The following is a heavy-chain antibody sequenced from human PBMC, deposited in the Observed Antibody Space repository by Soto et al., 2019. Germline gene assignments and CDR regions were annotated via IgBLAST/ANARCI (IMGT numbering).Heavy chain of an antibody. D-gene: IGHD3-22*01. CDR1: GGTFSSYA. Sequence: GASVKVSCKASGGTFSSYAISWVRQAPGQGLEWMGGIIPIFGTANYAQKFQGRVTITADESTSTAYMELSSLRSEDTAVYYCARPRESYYDSSGYPRDGAFDIWGQGTMVTVSS. CDR3: ARPRESYYDSSGYPRDGAFDI. J-gene: IGHJ3*02. V-gene: IGHV1-69*13. CDR2: IIPIFGTA.